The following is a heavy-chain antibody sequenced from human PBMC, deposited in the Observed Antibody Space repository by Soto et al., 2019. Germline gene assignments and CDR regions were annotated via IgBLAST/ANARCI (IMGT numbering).Heavy chain of an antibody. J-gene: IGHJ6*02. CDR3: ARLYVPLDYVWGSYRYPPIPDV. CDR2: IDPSDSYT. D-gene: IGHD3-16*02. Sequence: PGESLKISCKGSGYSFTSYWISWVRQMPGKGLEWMGRIDPSDSYTNYSPSFQGHVTISADKSISTAYLQWSSLKASDTAMYYCARLYVPLDYVWGSYRYPPIPDVWGQGTTVTVSS. V-gene: IGHV5-10-1*01. CDR1: GYSFTSYW.